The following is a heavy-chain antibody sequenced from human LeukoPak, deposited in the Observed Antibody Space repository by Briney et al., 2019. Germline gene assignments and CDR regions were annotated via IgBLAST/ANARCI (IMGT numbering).Heavy chain of an antibody. CDR1: GFTFSSYG. J-gene: IGHJ2*01. Sequence: GGSPRLSCAASGFTFSSYGMHWVRQAPGKGLEWVAVISYDGSNKYYADSVKGRFTISRDNSKNTLYLQMNSLRAEDTAVYYCAKDHYDILTGPMDFDLWGRGTLVTVSS. V-gene: IGHV3-30*18. D-gene: IGHD3-9*01. CDR2: ISYDGSNK. CDR3: AKDHYDILTGPMDFDL.